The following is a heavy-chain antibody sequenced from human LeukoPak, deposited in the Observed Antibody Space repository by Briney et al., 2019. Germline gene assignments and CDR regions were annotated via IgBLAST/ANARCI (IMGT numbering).Heavy chain of an antibody. Sequence: GESLKISCKGSGYSFTSYWIGWVRQMPEKGLEWMGIIYPGDSDTRYSPSFQGQVTISADKSISTAYLQWSSLKASDPAMYYCAKRQGWFPIMGEFDPWGQGTLVTVSS. J-gene: IGHJ5*02. CDR2: IYPGDSDT. D-gene: IGHD1-26*01. CDR1: GYSFTSYW. V-gene: IGHV5-51*01. CDR3: AKRQGWFPIMGEFDP.